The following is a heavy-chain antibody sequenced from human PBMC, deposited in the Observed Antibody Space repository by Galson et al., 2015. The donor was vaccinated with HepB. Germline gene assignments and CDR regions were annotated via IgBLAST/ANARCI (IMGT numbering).Heavy chain of an antibody. CDR1: GFTFDDSA. Sequence: SLRLSCAFSGFTFDDSALHRVRQAAAKGPEWVSGISWNSGSIGYADSVKGRFTISRDNAKNSLYLQMNSLRAEDTALYYCAKDAHCSSTSCYPTYYYYYMDVWGKGTTVTVSS. CDR3: AKDAHCSSTSCYPTYYYYYMDV. D-gene: IGHD2-2*01. V-gene: IGHV3-9*01. CDR2: ISWNSGSI. J-gene: IGHJ6*03.